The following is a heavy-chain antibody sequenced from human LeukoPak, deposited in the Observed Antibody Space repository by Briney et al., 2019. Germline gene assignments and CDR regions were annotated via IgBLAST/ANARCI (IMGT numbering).Heavy chain of an antibody. Sequence: SETLSLTCTVSGGSTSSSSYYWGWMRQPPGKGLEWIGSTYYSGSTYYNPSLKSRVTISVDTSKNQFSLKLSSVTAADTAVYYCARQHSSGLDYWGQGTLVTVSS. CDR2: TYYSGST. V-gene: IGHV4-39*01. J-gene: IGHJ4*02. CDR3: ARQHSSGLDY. CDR1: GGSTSSSSYY. D-gene: IGHD6-19*01.